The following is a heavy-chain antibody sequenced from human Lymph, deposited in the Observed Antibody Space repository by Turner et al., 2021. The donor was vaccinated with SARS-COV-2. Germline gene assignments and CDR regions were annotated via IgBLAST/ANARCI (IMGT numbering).Heavy chain of an antibody. J-gene: IGHJ6*02. CDR1: GYTFTGHY. CDR2: INPNSGDT. CDR3: ARGASVTPDRYYYYYYGMDV. V-gene: IGHV1-2*02. D-gene: IGHD4-17*01. Sequence: QVQLVQSGAEVKKPGASVKVSCKASGYTFTGHYIHWVRQAPGQGVEWMGWINPNSGDTNYAQKFQGRVTMTRDTSISTVYMELSRLRSDDTAVYYCARGASVTPDRYYYYYYGMDVWGQGTTVTVSS.